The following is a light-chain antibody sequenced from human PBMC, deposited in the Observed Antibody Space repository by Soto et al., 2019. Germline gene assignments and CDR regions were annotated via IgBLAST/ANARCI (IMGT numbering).Light chain of an antibody. V-gene: IGKV1-5*03. CDR2: KAS. CDR1: QTISSW. CDR3: QHYNSYSDA. J-gene: IGKJ1*01. Sequence: DIQMTQSPSTLSGSVGDRVTINCRASQTISSWLAWYQQKPGKAPKLLIYKASTLKSGVPSRFSGSGSGTEFTLTIISLQPDDFATHYCQHYNSYSDAFGQGTKVELK.